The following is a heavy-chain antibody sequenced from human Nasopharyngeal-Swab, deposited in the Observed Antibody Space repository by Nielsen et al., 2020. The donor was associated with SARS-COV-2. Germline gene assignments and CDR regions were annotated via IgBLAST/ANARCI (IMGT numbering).Heavy chain of an antibody. CDR1: GYTFTNNA. CDR2: INAGKGNT. V-gene: IGHV1-3*01. D-gene: IGHD6-19*01. J-gene: IGHJ4*02. Sequence: ASVKVSCKASGYTFTNNAIHWLRQAPGQRPEFMGWINAGKGNTIYSQRFQGRVRISRDTSANTVYMELNRLRSEDTAVYYCERVPAVAASRIDYWGQGTLVTVSS. CDR3: ERVPAVAASRIDY.